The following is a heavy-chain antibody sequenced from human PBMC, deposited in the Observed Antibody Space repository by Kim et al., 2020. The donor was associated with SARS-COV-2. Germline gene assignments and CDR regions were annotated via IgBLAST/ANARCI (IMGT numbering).Heavy chain of an antibody. V-gene: IGHV1-18*01. CDR3: ARTIVVVPAAIVSHHFDY. CDR2: ISAYNGNT. Sequence: ASVKVSCKASGYTFTSYGISWVRQAPGQGLEWMGWISAYNGNTNYAQKLQGRVTMTTDTSTSTAYMELRSLRSDDTAVYYCARTIVVVPAAIVSHHFDYWGQGTLVTVSS. J-gene: IGHJ4*02. D-gene: IGHD2-2*02. CDR1: GYTFTSYG.